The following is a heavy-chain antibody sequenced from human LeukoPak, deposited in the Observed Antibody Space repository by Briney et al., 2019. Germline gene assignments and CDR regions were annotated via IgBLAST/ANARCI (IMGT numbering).Heavy chain of an antibody. D-gene: IGHD3-22*01. CDR3: AREEYYYDSSGYYYAY. CDR2: IYHSGST. CDR1: GYSISSGYY. Sequence: PSETLSLTCTVSGYSISSGYYWGWIRQPPGKGLEWIGSIYHSGSTYYNPSLKSRVTISVDTSKNQFSLMLSSVTAADTAVYYCAREEYYYDSSGYYYAYWGQGTLVTVSS. V-gene: IGHV4-38-2*02. J-gene: IGHJ4*02.